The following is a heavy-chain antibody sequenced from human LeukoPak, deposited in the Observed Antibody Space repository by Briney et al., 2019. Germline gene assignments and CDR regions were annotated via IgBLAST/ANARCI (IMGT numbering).Heavy chain of an antibody. J-gene: IGHJ4*02. V-gene: IGHV4-59*11. Sequence: SETLSLTCTASGDSITSHYWNWIRQTPGKGLEWIGYIYHTGSTNYNPSLKSRGSISADTSNNRFSLRLYSVTAADTAVYYCARERGEGYWGQGILVTVSS. D-gene: IGHD3-10*01. CDR2: IYHTGST. CDR3: ARERGEGY. CDR1: GDSITSHY.